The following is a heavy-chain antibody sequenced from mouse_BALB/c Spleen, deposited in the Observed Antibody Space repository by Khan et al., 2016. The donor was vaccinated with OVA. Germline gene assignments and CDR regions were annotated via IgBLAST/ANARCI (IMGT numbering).Heavy chain of an antibody. J-gene: IGHJ2*01. Sequence: DVHLVESGGGLVQPGGSLKLSCAASGFTFSSYGMSWVRQTPDKRLELVATINSNGGSTYYPDSVKGRFTISRDNAKNTLYLQMSSLKSEDTAMYYCARMARTINWGQGTTLTVSS. V-gene: IGHV5-6-3*01. CDR2: INSNGGST. CDR1: GFTFSSYG. CDR3: ARMARTIN.